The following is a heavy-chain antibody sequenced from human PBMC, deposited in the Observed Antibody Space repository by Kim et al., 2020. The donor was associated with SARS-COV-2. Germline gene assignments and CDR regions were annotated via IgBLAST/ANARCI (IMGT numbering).Heavy chain of an antibody. J-gene: IGHJ6*02. CDR2: ISYDGSNK. CDR1: GFTFSSYA. Sequence: GGSLRLSCAASGFTFSSYAMHWVRQAPGKGLEWVAVISYDGSNKYYADSVKGRFTISRDNSKNTLYLQMNSLRAEDTAVYYCARAEVSTYYDFWSAPTMIGGEYYYYYGMDVWGQGTTVTVSS. D-gene: IGHD3-3*01. CDR3: ARAEVSTYYDFWSAPTMIGGEYYYYYGMDV. V-gene: IGHV3-30*04.